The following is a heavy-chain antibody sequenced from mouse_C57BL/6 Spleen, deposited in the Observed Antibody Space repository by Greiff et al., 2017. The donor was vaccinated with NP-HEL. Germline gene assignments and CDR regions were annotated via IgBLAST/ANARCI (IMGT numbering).Heavy chain of an antibody. D-gene: IGHD1-1*01. J-gene: IGHJ1*03. Sequence: QVQLQQPGAELVMPGASVKLSCKASGYTFTSYWMHWVKQRPGQGLEWIGEIDPSDSYTNYNQKFKGKSTLTVDKSSSTAYMQLSSLTSEDSAVYDCARRGMTTVVAPGYFDVWGTGTTVTVSS. CDR3: ARRGMTTVVAPGYFDV. CDR2: IDPSDSYT. CDR1: GYTFTSYW. V-gene: IGHV1-69*01.